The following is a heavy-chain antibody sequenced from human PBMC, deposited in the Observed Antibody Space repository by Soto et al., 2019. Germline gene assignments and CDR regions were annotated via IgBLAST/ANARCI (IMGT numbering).Heavy chain of an antibody. Sequence: SETLSLTCAVYGGSFSGYYWSWIRQPPGKGLEWIGEINHSGSTNYNPSLKSRVTISVDTSKNQFSLKLSSVTAADTAVYYCARGLHDPTKYYFDYWGQGTLVTVS. CDR2: INHSGST. CDR1: GGSFSGYY. J-gene: IGHJ4*02. V-gene: IGHV4-34*01. CDR3: ARGLHDPTKYYFDY. D-gene: IGHD2-8*01.